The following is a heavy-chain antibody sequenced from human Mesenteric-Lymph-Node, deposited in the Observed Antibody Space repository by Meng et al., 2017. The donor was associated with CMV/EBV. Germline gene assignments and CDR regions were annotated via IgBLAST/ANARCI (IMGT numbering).Heavy chain of an antibody. Sequence: GSLRLSCNVSGYFISHGYYWSWIRQPPGKGLEWIGEIYHSGGANYNPSLKSRVTISVDTSKNQFSLKLSSVTAADTAVYYCASNGGKGYCSSTSCLSPRDYYYGMDVWGQGTTVTVSS. J-gene: IGHJ6*02. V-gene: IGHV4-34*01. CDR2: IYHSGGA. CDR1: GYFISHGYY. CDR3: ASNGGKGYCSSTSCLSPRDYYYGMDV. D-gene: IGHD2-2*01.